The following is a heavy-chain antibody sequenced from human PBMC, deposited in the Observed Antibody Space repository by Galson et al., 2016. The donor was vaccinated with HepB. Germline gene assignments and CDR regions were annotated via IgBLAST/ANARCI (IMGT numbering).Heavy chain of an antibody. J-gene: IGHJ4*02. V-gene: IGHV4-31*03. Sequence: TLSLTCTVSGVSITSGGYYWSWIRQHPGKGLEWIGYIYHSGSTYYNSSLKSRVTMSIDASKNQFSLKLSSVTAADTAVYYCARGGRKGLWGYYFDYWGQGTLVPVSS. CDR1: GVSITSGGYY. CDR2: IYHSGST. CDR3: ARGGRKGLWGYYFDY. D-gene: IGHD5-18*01.